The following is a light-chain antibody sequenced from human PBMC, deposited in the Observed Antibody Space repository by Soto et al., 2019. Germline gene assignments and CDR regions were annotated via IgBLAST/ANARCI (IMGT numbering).Light chain of an antibody. V-gene: IGLV2-14*01. Sequence: QSALTQPASVSGSPGQSITISCTGTSRDVGAYDYVSWYQQHPGKAPKLIIYEVRHRPSGVSDRFSGSQSANTASLTISGLQAEDEADYYCLSFTTTTTYVFGTGTKVTVL. CDR3: LSFTTTTTYV. J-gene: IGLJ1*01. CDR2: EVR. CDR1: SRDVGAYDY.